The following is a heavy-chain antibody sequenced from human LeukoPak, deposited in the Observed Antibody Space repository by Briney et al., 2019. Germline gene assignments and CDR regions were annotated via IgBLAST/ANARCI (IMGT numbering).Heavy chain of an antibody. V-gene: IGHV1-8*01. D-gene: IGHD3-10*01. CDR2: MNPNSGNT. J-gene: IGHJ6*03. CDR3: ARGVPRGLLWFGAKHYYYYYMDV. CDR1: GYTFTSYD. Sequence: ASVKVSCKASGYTFTSYDINWVRQATGQGLEWMGWMNPNSGNTGYAQKFQGRVTMTRNTSISTAYMELSSLRSEDTAVYYCARGVPRGLLWFGAKHYYYYYMDVWGKGTTVTISS.